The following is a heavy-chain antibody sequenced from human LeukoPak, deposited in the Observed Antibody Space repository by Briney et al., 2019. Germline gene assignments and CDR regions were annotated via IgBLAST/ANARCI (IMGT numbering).Heavy chain of an antibody. D-gene: IGHD4-17*01. CDR3: ARVFSYGDHNDY. CDR1: GGSISSYY. V-gene: IGHV4-4*07. CDR2: IYSSGST. Sequence: SGTLSLTCTVSGGSISSYYWSWIRQPAGKGLEWIGRIYSSGSTNYNPSLKSRVTMSVDTSKNQFSLKVSSVTAADTAVYYCARVFSYGDHNDYWGQGTLVTVSS. J-gene: IGHJ4*02.